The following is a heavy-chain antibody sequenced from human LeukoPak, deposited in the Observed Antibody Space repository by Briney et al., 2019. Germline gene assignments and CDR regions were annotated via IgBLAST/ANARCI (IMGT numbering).Heavy chain of an antibody. J-gene: IGHJ3*02. CDR2: IWYDGSNK. D-gene: IGHD5-12*01. Sequence: GSLRLSCAASGFTFSSYGMHWVRQAPGKGLEWVAVIWYDGSNKYYADSVKGRFTISRDNSKNTLYLQMNSLRAEDTAVYYCARIDIVATSYAFDIWGQGTMVTVSS. V-gene: IGHV3-33*01. CDR1: GFTFSSYG. CDR3: ARIDIVATSYAFDI.